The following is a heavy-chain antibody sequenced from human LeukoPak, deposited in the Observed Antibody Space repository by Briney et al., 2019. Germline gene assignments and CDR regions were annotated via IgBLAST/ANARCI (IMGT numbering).Heavy chain of an antibody. V-gene: IGHV1-18*04. CDR1: GYSFTSYW. CDR3: ARDDVYCTDGVCPTDY. J-gene: IGHJ4*02. D-gene: IGHD2-8*01. CDR2: ISAYSGNT. Sequence: GESLKISCKGSGYSFTSYWIGWVRQAPGQGLEWMGWISAYSGNTNYAQKLQGRVTMTTDTSTSTAYMELRSLRSDDTAVYYCARDDVYCTDGVCPTDYWGQGTLVTVSS.